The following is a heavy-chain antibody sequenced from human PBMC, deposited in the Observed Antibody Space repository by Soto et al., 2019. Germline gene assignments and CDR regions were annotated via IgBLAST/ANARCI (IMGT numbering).Heavy chain of an antibody. CDR3: TRATFGVGMDL. CDR1: GFTYRSYD. V-gene: IGHV3-13*01. CDR2: LGGAGAR. Sequence: GGSLRLSCAACGFTYRSYDMHWVRHVPGKGLEWVSSLGGAGAREYAGSVRGRFTISRDNAKNSLYLQMDSLRVGDTAVYYCTRATFGVGMDLWGQGTPVTVSS. J-gene: IGHJ6*02. D-gene: IGHD3-10*01.